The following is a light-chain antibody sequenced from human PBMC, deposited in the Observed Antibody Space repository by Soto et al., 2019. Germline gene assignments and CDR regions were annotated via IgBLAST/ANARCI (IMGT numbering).Light chain of an antibody. Sequence: DIQMTQSPSSLSASVGDRVTISCRASQSISTYLNWYQQKPGTAPRLLIYRASSVKSGVPPRFSGSGSGRDFTLTISSLRPEDIATYFCQHSYSSPTWTFGQGTKVEVK. CDR2: RAS. CDR1: QSISTY. J-gene: IGKJ1*01. V-gene: IGKV1-39*01. CDR3: QHSYSSPTWT.